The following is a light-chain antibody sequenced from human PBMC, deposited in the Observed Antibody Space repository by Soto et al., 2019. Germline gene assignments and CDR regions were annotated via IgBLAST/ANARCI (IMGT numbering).Light chain of an antibody. J-gene: IGLJ2*01. V-gene: IGLV1-40*01. Sequence: QSVLTQPPSVSGAPGQRVTIPCTGSSSNIGSFYDVHWYQQLPGTVPKLLIYGDNNRPSGVPDRFSCSKSGTSASLAITGLPPEYEADYDCQSYDNSLSHVVFGGGTKLTVL. CDR1: SSNIGSFYD. CDR2: GDN. CDR3: QSYDNSLSHVV.